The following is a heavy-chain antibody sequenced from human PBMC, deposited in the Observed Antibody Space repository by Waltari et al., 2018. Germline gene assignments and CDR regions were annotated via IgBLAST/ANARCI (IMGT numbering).Heavy chain of an antibody. J-gene: IGHJ5*02. CDR1: GFTFSSYS. Sequence: EVQLVESGGGLVQPGGSLRLSCAASGFTFSSYSMNWVRQAPGKGLEWVSYISSRSSTIYYADSVKGRFTISRDNAKNSLYLQMNSLRAEDTAVYYCARGRVGATHSYNWFDPWGQGTLVTVSS. D-gene: IGHD1-26*01. CDR3: ARGRVGATHSYNWFDP. CDR2: ISSRSSTI. V-gene: IGHV3-48*04.